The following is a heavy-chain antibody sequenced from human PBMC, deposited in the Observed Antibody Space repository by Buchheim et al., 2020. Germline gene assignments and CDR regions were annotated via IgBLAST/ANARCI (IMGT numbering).Heavy chain of an antibody. Sequence: QVQLVESGGGVVQPGRSLRLSCAAASGFTFSGYGMHWVRQAPGKGLEWVAVIWYDGTKKYYADSVKGRFTISRETFTEPLALQMDSLRAEDTAQYYCARSVGGNSAGLGDWFDPWGQGTL. D-gene: IGHD4-23*01. V-gene: IGHV3-33*01. CDR1: GFTFSGYG. CDR3: ARSVGGNSAGLGDWFDP. CDR2: IWYDGTKK. J-gene: IGHJ5*02.